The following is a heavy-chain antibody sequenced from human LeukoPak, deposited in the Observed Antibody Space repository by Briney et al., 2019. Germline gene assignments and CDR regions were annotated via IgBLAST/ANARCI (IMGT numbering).Heavy chain of an antibody. CDR3: ARHRIAAAGFDY. D-gene: IGHD6-13*01. CDR1: GGTFSSYA. V-gene: IGHV1-69*05. CDR2: IIPIFGTA. J-gene: IGHJ4*02. Sequence: SVKVSCKASGGTFSSYAISWVRQAPGQGLEWMGGIIPIFGTANYAQKFQGRVTITTDESTSTAYMELSSLRSEDTAVYYCARHRIAAAGFDYWGQGTLVTVSS.